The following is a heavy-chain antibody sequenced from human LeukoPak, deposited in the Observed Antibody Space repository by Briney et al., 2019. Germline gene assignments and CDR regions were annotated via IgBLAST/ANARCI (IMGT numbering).Heavy chain of an antibody. J-gene: IGHJ4*02. CDR3: AREGHCSSTNCYFSFDY. D-gene: IGHD2-2*01. CDR1: GYTFTGRY. V-gene: IGHV1-2*02. Sequence: ASVKVSCKASGYTFTGRYVHWVRQAPGQGLEWMGWINPNSGGTNYAQKFQGRVTMTRDTSISTAYMELNRLRSDDTAVYYCAREGHCSSTNCYFSFDYWGQGTLVTVSS. CDR2: INPNSGGT.